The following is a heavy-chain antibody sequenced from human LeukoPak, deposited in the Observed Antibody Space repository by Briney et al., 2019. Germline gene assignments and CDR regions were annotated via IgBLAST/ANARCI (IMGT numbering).Heavy chain of an antibody. CDR3: ARRVVTEFDY. D-gene: IGHD2-21*02. V-gene: IGHV5-51*01. J-gene: IGHJ4*02. CDR2: IYPDDSDI. CDR1: GYSFTNYW. Sequence: GESLKISCKGSGYSFTNYWIGWVRQMPGKGLEWMGIIYPDDSDIRYSPSFQGQVTISADKPISTAYLQWSSLKASDTAIYYCARRVVTEFDYWGQGTLVTVSS.